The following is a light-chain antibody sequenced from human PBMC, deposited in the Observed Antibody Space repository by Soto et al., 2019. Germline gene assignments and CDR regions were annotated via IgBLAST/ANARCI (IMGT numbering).Light chain of an antibody. CDR3: AAWDDSLNGWV. J-gene: IGLJ3*02. CDR2: SND. Sequence: QSVLTQPPSASGTPGQMVTISCSGSSSNIGSNAVNWYQQLPGTAPKLLIYSNDQRPSGVPDRFSGSESGTSASLAISGLQSEDEADYYCAAWDDSLNGWVFGGGTKLTVL. V-gene: IGLV1-44*01. CDR1: SSNIGSNA.